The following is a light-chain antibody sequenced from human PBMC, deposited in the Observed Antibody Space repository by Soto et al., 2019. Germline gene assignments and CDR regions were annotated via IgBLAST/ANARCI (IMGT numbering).Light chain of an antibody. CDR2: GNS. CDR1: SSNIGGNV. CDR3: AVWDDLLSGHVV. J-gene: IGLJ2*01. V-gene: IGLV1-44*01. Sequence: QSVLTQPPSVSGTPGQRVTIPCSGSSSNIGGNVVSWYQHLPGTAPKLLIYGNSQRPSGVPDRISASKSGTSASLAISGLQSEDEADYYCAVWDDLLSGHVVFVGGTKLTVL.